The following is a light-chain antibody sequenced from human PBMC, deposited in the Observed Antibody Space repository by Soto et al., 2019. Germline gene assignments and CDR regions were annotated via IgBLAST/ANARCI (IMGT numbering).Light chain of an antibody. V-gene: IGKV1-9*01. CDR1: QGISSF. CDR2: AAS. CDR3: QQLNIDSYPIT. J-gene: IGKJ5*01. Sequence: IQLTQPPSSLSASIGDRVTITCRASQGISSFLAWYQQKPGKAPKLLIYAASTLQSGIPSRFSGSGSGTDFTLTISSLQPEDFVTYYCQQLNIDSYPITFGQGTRLEIK.